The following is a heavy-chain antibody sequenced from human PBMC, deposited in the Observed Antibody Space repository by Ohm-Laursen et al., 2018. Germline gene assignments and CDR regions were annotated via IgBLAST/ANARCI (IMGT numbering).Heavy chain of an antibody. CDR1: GASINNYC. D-gene: IGHD4-17*01. CDR2: IHFSGST. V-gene: IGHV4-4*07. Sequence: SQTLSLTCTVSGASINNYCWNWIRQPAGKGLEWIGRIHFSGSTRYNPSLQGRATISLDTSNQQFSLKLTSVTAADTAVYYCARGDFGDYNWFDPWGQGTRITVSS. CDR3: ARGDFGDYNWFDP. J-gene: IGHJ5*02.